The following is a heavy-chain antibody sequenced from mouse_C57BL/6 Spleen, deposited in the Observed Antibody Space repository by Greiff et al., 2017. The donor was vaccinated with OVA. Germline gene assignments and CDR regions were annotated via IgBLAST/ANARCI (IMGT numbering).Heavy chain of an antibody. J-gene: IGHJ4*01. CDR2: IYPGDGDT. V-gene: IGHV1-80*01. CDR3: ARLRADYAMDY. Sequence: VQLQQSGAELVKPGASVKISCKASGYAFSSYWMNWVKQRPGKGLEWIGQIYPGDGDTNYNGKFKGKATLTAAKSSSTAYMQLSSLTSEDSAVYVCARLRADYAMDYWGQGTSVTVSS. CDR1: GYAFSSYW.